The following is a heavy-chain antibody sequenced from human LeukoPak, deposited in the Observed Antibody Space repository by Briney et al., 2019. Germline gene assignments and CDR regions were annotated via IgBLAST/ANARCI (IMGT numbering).Heavy chain of an antibody. Sequence: SEILSLTCTVSGGSISGYYWSWIRQPPGKGLEWIGYISYSGSTNYNPSLKSRVTIPVDTSKNQYSLKLSSVTAADTAVYYCAGGVDRAKTGYWGQGTLVTVSS. CDR2: ISYSGST. CDR1: GGSISGYY. D-gene: IGHD5-18*01. J-gene: IGHJ4*02. V-gene: IGHV4-59*08. CDR3: AGGVDRAKTGY.